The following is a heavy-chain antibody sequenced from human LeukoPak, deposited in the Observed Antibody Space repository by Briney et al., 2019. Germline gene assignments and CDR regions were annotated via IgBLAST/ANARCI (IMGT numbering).Heavy chain of an antibody. J-gene: IGHJ3*02. D-gene: IGHD1-26*01. CDR3: ARARYSGNYYGAFDI. V-gene: IGHV3-48*02. CDR2: ISGSSSSI. Sequence: GGSLRLSCAGSGITFTSYWMHWVRQAPGKGLEWVSYISGSSSSIYYAGAVRGRFTISRDNAKNSLFLQMSSLRDEDTALYYCARARYSGNYYGAFDIWGQGTLVTVSS. CDR1: GITFTSYW.